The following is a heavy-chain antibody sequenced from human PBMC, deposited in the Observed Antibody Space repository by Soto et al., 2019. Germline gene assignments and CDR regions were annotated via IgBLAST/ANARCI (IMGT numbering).Heavy chain of an antibody. J-gene: IGHJ4*02. CDR3: AKIEGGLRLGELSLYQD. D-gene: IGHD3-16*02. Sequence: EVQLLESGGDLVQPGGSLRLSCAASGFTFRPYAMRWVRQAPGKGLEWVSSVSGSGGATYYADSVKRRFTISRDNSKNTLYLQRNSLKAEDTAVYYCAKIEGGLRLGELSLYQDWGQGTLVTVSS. CDR2: VSGSGGAT. V-gene: IGHV3-23*01. CDR1: GFTFRPYA.